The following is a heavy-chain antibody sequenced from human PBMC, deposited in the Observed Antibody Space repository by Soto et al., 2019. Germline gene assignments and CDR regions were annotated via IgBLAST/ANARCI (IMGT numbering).Heavy chain of an antibody. CDR3: ARDPGYSYGYN. V-gene: IGHV1-3*01. CDR2: INAGNGNT. J-gene: IGHJ4*02. CDR1: GYTFTSYV. D-gene: IGHD5-18*01. Sequence: ASVKVSCKASGYTFTSYVMRWVRQAPGQRLEWMGWINAGNGNTKYSQKFQGRVTITRDTSASTAYMELSSLRSEDTAVYYCARDPGYSYGYNWGQGTLVTVSS.